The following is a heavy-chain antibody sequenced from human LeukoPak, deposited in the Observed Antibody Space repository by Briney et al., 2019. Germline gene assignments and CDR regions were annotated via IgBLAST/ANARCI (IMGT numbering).Heavy chain of an antibody. Sequence: PGGSLRLSCAASGFTFSSYGMHWVRQAPGKGLEWVAFIRYDGGNKYHAYSAKGRFTISRDNSKKTLYLQMNSARAEETAVYYCAKENYVFGGKSVWGQGTLVTVSS. CDR2: IRYDGGNK. CDR3: AKENYVFGGKSV. D-gene: IGHD3-10*02. J-gene: IGHJ4*02. V-gene: IGHV3-30*02. CDR1: GFTFSSYG.